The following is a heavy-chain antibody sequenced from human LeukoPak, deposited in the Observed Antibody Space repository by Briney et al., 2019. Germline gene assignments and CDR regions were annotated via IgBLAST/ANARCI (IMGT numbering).Heavy chain of an antibody. CDR2: IYYSGST. Sequence: SETLSLTCTVSGGSMSPYHWGWIRQPPGKGLEWTGYIYYSGSTNYNPSLKSRVTISVDTSKNQFSLKLSSVTAADTAVYYCARVGDGYNPFDYWGQGTLVTVSS. CDR1: GGSMSPYH. V-gene: IGHV4-59*01. J-gene: IGHJ4*02. D-gene: IGHD5-12*01. CDR3: ARVGDGYNPFDY.